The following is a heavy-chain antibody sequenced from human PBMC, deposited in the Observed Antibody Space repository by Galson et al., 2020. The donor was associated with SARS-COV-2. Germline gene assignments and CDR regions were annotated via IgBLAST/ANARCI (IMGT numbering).Heavy chain of an antibody. Sequence: SETLSLTCTVSGGSISGYYWSWIRQPPGKGLEWLGYIYSSGNINYNPSPRSRVTISVDTSKNQRSLKLSSVTAADTAVYYCARVAGANYDILTGYIRCDPWGQGTLVTVSS. J-gene: IGHJ5*02. V-gene: IGHV4-59*01. CDR2: IYSSGNI. CDR1: GGSISGYY. D-gene: IGHD3-9*01. CDR3: ARVAGANYDILTGYIRCDP.